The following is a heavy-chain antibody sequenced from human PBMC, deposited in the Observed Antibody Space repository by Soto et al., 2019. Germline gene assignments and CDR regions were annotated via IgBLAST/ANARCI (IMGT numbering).Heavy chain of an antibody. CDR3: ATARRCSSDACPGAK. Sequence: GGSLRLSCAASGFTFSTSGMLWVRQPPGEGLEWVSAIGPNPANTKYTDSVQGRFTISRDNSKNTVFLHMRSLKAEATAPLYPATARRCSSDACPGAKWDQGTLVTISS. CDR2: IGPNPANT. CDR1: GFTFSTSG. J-gene: IGHJ4*02. D-gene: IGHD2-2*01. V-gene: IGHV3-23*01.